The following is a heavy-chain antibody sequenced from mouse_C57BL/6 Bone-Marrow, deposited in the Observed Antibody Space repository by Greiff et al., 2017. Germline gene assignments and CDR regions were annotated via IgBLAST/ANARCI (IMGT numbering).Heavy chain of an antibody. V-gene: IGHV1-76*01. D-gene: IGHD4-1*01. CDR1: GYTFTDYY. CDR2: IYPGSGNT. CDR3: ARKLGRGYFDY. Sequence: QVHVKQSGAELVRPGASVKLSCKASGYTFTDYYINWVKQRPGQGLEWIARIYPGSGNTYYNEKFKGKATLTAEKSSSTAYMQLSSLTSEDSAVYLCARKLGRGYFDYWGQGTTLTVSS. J-gene: IGHJ2*01.